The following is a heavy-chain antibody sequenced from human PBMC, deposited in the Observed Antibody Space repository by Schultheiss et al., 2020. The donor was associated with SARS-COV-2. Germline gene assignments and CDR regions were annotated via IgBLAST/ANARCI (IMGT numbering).Heavy chain of an antibody. V-gene: IGHV4-59*12. CDR1: GGSISSYY. CDR2: IYYSGST. J-gene: IGHJ6*02. D-gene: IGHD2-2*01. Sequence: SQTLSLTCTVSGGSISSYYWSWIRQPPGKGLEWIGYIYYSGSTNYNPSLKSRVTISVDTSKNQFSLKLSSVTAADTAVYYCARGYCSSTSCYGLYYYYYGMDVWGQGTTVTVSS. CDR3: ARGYCSSTSCYGLYYYYYGMDV.